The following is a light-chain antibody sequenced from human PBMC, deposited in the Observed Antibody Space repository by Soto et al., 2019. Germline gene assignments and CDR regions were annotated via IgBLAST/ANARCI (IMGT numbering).Light chain of an antibody. CDR2: DAS. CDR1: QSVSSY. Sequence: EIVLTQSPATLSSSLGERVTISCRASQSVSSYLAWYQQKPGQAPMLLIYDASNSATGIPARFSGSASGTDVTLAISSFQPEDFARYSCQQRSDWRLTFGGGTKVEI. J-gene: IGKJ4*01. CDR3: QQRSDWRLT. V-gene: IGKV3-11*01.